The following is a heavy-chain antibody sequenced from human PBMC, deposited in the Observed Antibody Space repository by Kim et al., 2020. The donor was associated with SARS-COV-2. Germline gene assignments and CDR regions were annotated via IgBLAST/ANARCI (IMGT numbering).Heavy chain of an antibody. D-gene: IGHD3-22*01. V-gene: IGHV3-21*01. CDR1: GFTFSSYS. J-gene: IGHJ4*02. CDR3: ARVHAYDSSGHIPSGIGY. CDR2: ISSSSSYI. Sequence: GGTLRLSCAASGFTFSSYSMNWVRQAPGKGLEWVSSISSSSSYIYYADSVKGRFTISRDNAKNSLYLQMNSLRAEDTAVYYCARVHAYDSSGHIPSGIGYWGQGTLVTVSS.